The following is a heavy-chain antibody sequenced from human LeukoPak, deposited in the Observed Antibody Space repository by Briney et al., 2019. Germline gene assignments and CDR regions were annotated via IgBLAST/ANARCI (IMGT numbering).Heavy chain of an antibody. D-gene: IGHD3-10*01. CDR3: ARDSRYSYGSGGMDV. CDR1: GGSIGSFY. V-gene: IGHV4-59*01. Sequence: SETLSLTCTVSGGSIGSFYWTWVRQTPRKGLEWIGSVYYTGSTNYNPSLKSRVTISIDTSRSQFSLKLTSVTVADTAVYYCARDSRYSYGSGGMDVWGQGTTVTVSS. J-gene: IGHJ6*02. CDR2: VYYTGST.